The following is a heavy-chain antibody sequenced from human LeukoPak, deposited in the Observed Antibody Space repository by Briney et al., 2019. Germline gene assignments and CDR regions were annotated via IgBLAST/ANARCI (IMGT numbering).Heavy chain of an antibody. CDR1: GGSFSGYY. D-gene: IGHD2-2*01. V-gene: IGHV4-34*01. J-gene: IGHJ4*02. CDR3: ARGRSSYYFDY. Sequence: PSETLSLTCAVYGGSFSGYYRSWIRQPPGKGLEWIGEINHSGSTNYNPSLKSRVTISVDTSKNQFSLKLSSVTAADTAVYYCARGRSSYYFDYWGQGTLVTVSS. CDR2: INHSGST.